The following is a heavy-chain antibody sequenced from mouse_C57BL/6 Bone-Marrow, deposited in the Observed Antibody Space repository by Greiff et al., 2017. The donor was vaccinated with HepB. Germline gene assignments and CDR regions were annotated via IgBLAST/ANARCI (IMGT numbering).Heavy chain of an antibody. CDR1: GYTFTSYW. J-gene: IGHJ4*01. D-gene: IGHD1-1*01. CDR3: ARPITTGVAPYAMDY. Sequence: QVQLKQPGAELVMPGASVKLSCKASGYTFTSYWMHWVKQRPGQGLEWIGEIDPSDSYTNYNQKFKGKSTLTVDKSSSTAYMQLSSLTSEDSAVYYCARPITTGVAPYAMDYWGQGTSVTVSS. V-gene: IGHV1-69*01. CDR2: IDPSDSYT.